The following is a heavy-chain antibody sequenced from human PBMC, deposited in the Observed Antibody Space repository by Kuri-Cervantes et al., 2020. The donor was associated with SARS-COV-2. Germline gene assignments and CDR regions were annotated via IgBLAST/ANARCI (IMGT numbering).Heavy chain of an antibody. Sequence: SQTLSLTCAFYGGSFSGYYWSWIRQPPGKGLEWIGSIYHSGSTYYNPSLKSRVTISVDTSKNQFSLKLSSVTAADTAVYYCARHGDISGFLEWLGPPIYFDYWGQGTLVTVSS. V-gene: IGHV4-34*01. J-gene: IGHJ4*02. CDR2: IYHSGST. D-gene: IGHD3-3*01. CDR3: ARHGDISGFLEWLGPPIYFDY. CDR1: GGSFSGYY.